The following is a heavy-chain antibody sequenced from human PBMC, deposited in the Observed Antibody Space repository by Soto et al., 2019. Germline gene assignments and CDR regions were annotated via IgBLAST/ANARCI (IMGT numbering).Heavy chain of an antibody. CDR3: AKELGPGPSCDF. CDR2: ITWNSDII. V-gene: IGHV3-9*01. Sequence: EVELVESGGGLVQPGRSLRLSCTTSGFTFDDYAMHWVRQAPGKGLEWVSGITWNSDIIDYADSVKGRFTVSRDNAKNSLYLQMNSLRAEDTALYYCAKELGPGPSCDFCGQGTLVTVSS. D-gene: IGHD2-15*01. J-gene: IGHJ1*01. CDR1: GFTFDDYA.